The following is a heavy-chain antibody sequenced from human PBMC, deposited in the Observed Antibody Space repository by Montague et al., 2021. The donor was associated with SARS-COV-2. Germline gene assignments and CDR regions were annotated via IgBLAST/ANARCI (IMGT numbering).Heavy chain of an antibody. CDR3: ASDAYGDHVGFFHH. CDR1: GFPFSSYA. J-gene: IGHJ1*01. Sequence: YLRLSCAASGFPFSSYAMHWVRQAPGKGLEWVAVISYAEYNKYHADSVKGRFTISRDNSKNTLYLQMDSLRPDDTAVYYCASDAYGDHVGFFHHWGQGSLVTVSS. V-gene: IGHV3-30-3*01. D-gene: IGHD4-17*01. CDR2: ISYAEYNK.